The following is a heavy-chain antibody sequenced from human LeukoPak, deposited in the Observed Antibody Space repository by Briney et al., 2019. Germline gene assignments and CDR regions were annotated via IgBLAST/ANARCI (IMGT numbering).Heavy chain of an antibody. Sequence: PGGSLRLSCAASGFAFSNYWMTWVRQTPGKGLEWVANINRDGSDKHYLDSVEGRFIISRDNAKNSLYLQMNSLRAEDTAVYYCARDETQWLYYYYGMDVWGQGTTVTVSS. V-gene: IGHV3-7*01. CDR1: GFAFSNYW. D-gene: IGHD6-19*01. CDR2: INRDGSDK. CDR3: ARDETQWLYYYYGMDV. J-gene: IGHJ6*02.